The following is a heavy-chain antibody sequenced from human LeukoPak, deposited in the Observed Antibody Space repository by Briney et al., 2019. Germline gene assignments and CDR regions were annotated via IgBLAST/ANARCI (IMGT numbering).Heavy chain of an antibody. Sequence: GGSLRLSRAASGFSFSTHWMYWVRQAPGKGLVWVSGIKSDGSSTNYVDSVKGRFTISRDNAKNTLYLQMNSLRPEDTAVYYCSTAIFGVVSGWGQGALVTDPS. D-gene: IGHD3-3*01. J-gene: IGHJ4*02. CDR3: STAIFGVVSG. CDR2: IKSDGSST. V-gene: IGHV3-74*01. CDR1: GFSFSTHW.